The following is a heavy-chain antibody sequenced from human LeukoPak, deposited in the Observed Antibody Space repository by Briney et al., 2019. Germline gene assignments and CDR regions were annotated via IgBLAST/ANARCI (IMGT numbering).Heavy chain of an antibody. CDR3: ARDLTRTALIVEDY. D-gene: IGHD2-21*02. V-gene: IGHV3-30-3*01. CDR1: GFTFSSYA. J-gene: IGHJ4*02. CDR2: ISYDGSNK. Sequence: SGGSLRLPCAASGFTFSSYAMHWVRQAPGKGLEWVAVISYDGSNKYYADSVKGRFTISRDNSKNTLYLQMNSLRAEDTAVYYCARDLTRTALIVEDYWGQGTLVSVSS.